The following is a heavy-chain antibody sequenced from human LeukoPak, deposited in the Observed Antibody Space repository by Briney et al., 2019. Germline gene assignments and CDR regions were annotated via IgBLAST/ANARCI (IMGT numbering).Heavy chain of an antibody. J-gene: IGHJ2*01. CDR2: IYYSGST. V-gene: IGHV4-59*01. D-gene: IGHD1-26*01. Sequence: PSETLSLTCAVYGGSLSGYYWSWIRQPPGKGLEWIGYIYYSGSTKYNPSLKSRVTISVDTSKNHFSLNLSSVTAADTAVYYCARYGRKWYFDLWGRGTLVTVSS. CDR3: ARYGRKWYFDL. CDR1: GGSLSGYY.